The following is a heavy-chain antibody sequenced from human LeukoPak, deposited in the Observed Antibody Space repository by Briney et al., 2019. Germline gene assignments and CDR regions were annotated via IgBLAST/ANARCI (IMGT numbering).Heavy chain of an antibody. Sequence: GRSLRLSCAASGFTFSSYGMHWVRQAPAKGLEWVAVIWYDGSNKYYADSVKGRFTISRDNSKNTLYLQMNSLRAEDTAVYYCAREYYYDSSGYSLDYWGQGTLVTVSS. J-gene: IGHJ4*02. CDR3: AREYYYDSSGYSLDY. D-gene: IGHD3-22*01. V-gene: IGHV3-33*01. CDR2: IWYDGSNK. CDR1: GFTFSSYG.